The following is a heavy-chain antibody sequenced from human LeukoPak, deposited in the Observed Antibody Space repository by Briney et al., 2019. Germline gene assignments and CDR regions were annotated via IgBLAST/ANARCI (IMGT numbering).Heavy chain of an antibody. CDR2: ISGSGGST. Sequence: PGGSLRLSCAASGFTFSSYAMSWVRQAPGKGLEWVSAISGSGGSTYYADSVKGRFTISRDNAKNSLYLQMNSLRAEDTAVYYCAREGDGDFAINMWGQGTTVIVSS. D-gene: IGHD4-17*01. J-gene: IGHJ3*02. CDR3: AREGDGDFAINM. V-gene: IGHV3-23*01. CDR1: GFTFSSYA.